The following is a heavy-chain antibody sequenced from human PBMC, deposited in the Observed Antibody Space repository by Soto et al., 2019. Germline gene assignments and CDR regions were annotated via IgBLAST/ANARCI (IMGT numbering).Heavy chain of an antibody. Sequence: QVQLVQSGGEVKKPGASVKVSCKASGYTFTSFGITWVRQAPGHGLEWMGWISAYNGDTKYAQKVQGRVTMTTDTAPNTAHMELRSLRPHDTAVYYCARGGDSYGDDYWGQGTLVTVSS. CDR3: ARGGDSYGDDY. J-gene: IGHJ4*02. V-gene: IGHV1-18*01. CDR2: ISAYNGDT. CDR1: GYTFTSFG. D-gene: IGHD5-18*01.